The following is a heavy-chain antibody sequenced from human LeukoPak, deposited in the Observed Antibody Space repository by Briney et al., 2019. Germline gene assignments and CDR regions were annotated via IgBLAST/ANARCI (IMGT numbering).Heavy chain of an antibody. V-gene: IGHV4-59*01. D-gene: IGHD2-15*01. CDR1: GGSISSYS. J-gene: IGHJ5*02. CDR3: ARLPPCSGGSCNWFDP. CDR2: IYYSGST. Sequence: SETLSLTCTVSGGSISSYSWSWIRQPPGKGLEWIGVIYYSGSTNYNPSLKSRVTISVDTSKNQFSLKLTSVTAADTAVYYCARLPPCSGGSCNWFDPWGQGTLVTVSS.